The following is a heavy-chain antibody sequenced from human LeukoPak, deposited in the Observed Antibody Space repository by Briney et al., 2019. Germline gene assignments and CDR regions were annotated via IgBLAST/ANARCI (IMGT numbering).Heavy chain of an antibody. CDR3: ARFGYCSSTSCENYYYMDV. CDR2: INHSGST. CDR1: GGSFSGYY. D-gene: IGHD2-2*01. J-gene: IGHJ6*03. Sequence: SETLSLTCAVSGGSFSGYYWSWIRQPPGKGLEWIGEINHSGSTNYNPSLKSRVTISVDTSKNQFSLKLSSVTAADTAVYYCARFGYCSSTSCENYYYMDVWGKGTTVTVSS. V-gene: IGHV4-34*01.